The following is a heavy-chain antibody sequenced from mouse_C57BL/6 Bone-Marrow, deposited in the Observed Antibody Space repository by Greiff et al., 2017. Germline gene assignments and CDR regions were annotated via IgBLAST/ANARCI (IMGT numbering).Heavy chain of an antibody. J-gene: IGHJ3*01. D-gene: IGHD4-1*01. CDR2: IWSGGST. CDR1: GFSLTSYG. V-gene: IGHV2-2*01. Sequence: VQLQQSGPGLVQPSQSLSITCTVSGFSLTSYGVHWVRQSPGKGLEWLGVIWSGGSTDYNAAFISRLSISKDNSKSQVFFKMNSLQADDTAIYYCARTGTDAYWGQGTLVTVSA. CDR3: ARTGTDAY.